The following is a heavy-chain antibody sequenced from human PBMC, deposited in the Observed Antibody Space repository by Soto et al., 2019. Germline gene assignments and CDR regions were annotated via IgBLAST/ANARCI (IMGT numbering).Heavy chain of an antibody. CDR2: ISPAGTNQ. D-gene: IGHD6-6*01. CDR3: ARENSRISPRLFQH. V-gene: IGHV3-30-3*01. J-gene: IGHJ1*01. Sequence: PGGSLRLSCVASGFIFSAYAMHWARHAPGKGLEWVALISPAGTNQYYADSAKGRFTISRDNSKNTLYLQMNSLRPEDTGLYYCARENSRISPRLFQHWGHGTLVTVSS. CDR1: GFIFSAYA.